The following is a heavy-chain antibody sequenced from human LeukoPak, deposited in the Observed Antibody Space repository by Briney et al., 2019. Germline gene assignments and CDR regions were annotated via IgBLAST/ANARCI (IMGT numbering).Heavy chain of an antibody. CDR3: ARSGIGDYYYMDV. Sequence: ASVKVSSKASGYTFISYGFTWVRQAPGQGLEWMGWISAYNGNTNYPQNLQGRVTMTTDTSTSTAYMELRSLKSDDTAVYYCARSGIGDYYYMDVWGKGTTVTVSS. CDR2: ISAYNGNT. J-gene: IGHJ6*03. CDR1: GYTFISYG. D-gene: IGHD3-10*01. V-gene: IGHV1-18*01.